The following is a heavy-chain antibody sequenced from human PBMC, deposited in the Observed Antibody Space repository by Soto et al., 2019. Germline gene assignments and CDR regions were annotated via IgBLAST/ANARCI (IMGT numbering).Heavy chain of an antibody. CDR3: ARDDPTYSGYDLVY. CDR1: GGSISSYY. D-gene: IGHD5-12*01. CDR2: IYYSGST. V-gene: IGHV4-59*01. Sequence: QVQLQESGPGLVKPSETLSLTCTVSGGSISSYYWSWIRQPPGKGLEWIGYIYYSGSTNYNPSIKSRVTISVDTSKNQFSLTLSSVTAADTAVYYCARDDPTYSGYDLVYWGQGTLVTVSS. J-gene: IGHJ4*02.